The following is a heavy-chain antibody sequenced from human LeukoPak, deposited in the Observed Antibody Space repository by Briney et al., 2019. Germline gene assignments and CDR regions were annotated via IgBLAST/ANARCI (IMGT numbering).Heavy chain of an antibody. Sequence: GSLRLSCSASGFSFSSYGIHWVRQAPGKGLEWEAVISYDGSNKYYADSVKGRFTISRDNSKNTLYLQMNSLRAEDTAVYYCAKLPREGVGYWGQGTLVTVSS. CDR2: ISYDGSNK. CDR1: GFSFSSYG. D-gene: IGHD3-10*01. V-gene: IGHV3-30*18. J-gene: IGHJ4*02. CDR3: AKLPREGVGY.